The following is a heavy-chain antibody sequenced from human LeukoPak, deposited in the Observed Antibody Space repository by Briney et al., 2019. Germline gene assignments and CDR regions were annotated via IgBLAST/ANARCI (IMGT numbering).Heavy chain of an antibody. CDR1: GFTSSSYG. CDR3: AKDCSSTSCFWGY. Sequence: GGSLRLSCAASGFTSSSYGMPWVRQAPGKGLEWVAFIRYDGSNKYYADSVKGRFTISRDNSKNTLYLQMNSLRAEDPAVYYCAKDCSSTSCFWGYWGQGTLVTVSS. J-gene: IGHJ4*02. D-gene: IGHD2-2*01. CDR2: IRYDGSNK. V-gene: IGHV3-30*02.